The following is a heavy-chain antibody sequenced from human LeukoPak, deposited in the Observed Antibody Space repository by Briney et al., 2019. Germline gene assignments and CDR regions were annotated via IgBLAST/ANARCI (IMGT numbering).Heavy chain of an antibody. CDR1: GFTFSSYA. V-gene: IGHV3-23*01. J-gene: IGHJ4*02. Sequence: GGSLRLSCAASGFTFSSYAMSWVRQAPGKGLEWVSAISGSGGSTYSADSVKGRFTISRDNSKNTLYLQMNSLRAEDTAVYYCAKASPPGQQLGPFDYWGQGTLVTVSS. CDR2: ISGSGGST. CDR3: AKASPPGQQLGPFDY. D-gene: IGHD6-13*01.